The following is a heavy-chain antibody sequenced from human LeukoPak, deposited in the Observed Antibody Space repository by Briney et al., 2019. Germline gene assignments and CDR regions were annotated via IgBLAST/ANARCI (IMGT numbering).Heavy chain of an antibody. CDR2: IKWDGGRT. Sequence: PGGSLRLSCAASGFIFSNFSMNWVRQAPGKGLEWVSGIKWDGGRTGYADSVKGRFTISRDNAKNSVYLQMNSLRAEDTAMYYCARHEGYCSSTSCYMADYWGQGTLVTVSS. CDR1: GFIFSNFS. CDR3: ARHEGYCSSTSCYMADY. V-gene: IGHV3-20*04. J-gene: IGHJ4*02. D-gene: IGHD2-2*02.